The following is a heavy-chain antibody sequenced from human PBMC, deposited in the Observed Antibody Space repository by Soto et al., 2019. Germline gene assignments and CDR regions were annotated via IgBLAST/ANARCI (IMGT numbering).Heavy chain of an antibody. CDR2: IWYDGSNK. CDR1: GFTFSSYG. J-gene: IGHJ6*02. Sequence: QVQLVESGGGVVQPGRSLRLSCAASGFTFSSYGMHWVRQAPGKGLEWVAVIWYDGSNKYYADSVKGRFTISRDNSKNPLYLQMNSLRAEDTAVYYCAREIRDYGDYYGMDVWGQGTTVTVSS. D-gene: IGHD4-17*01. V-gene: IGHV3-33*01. CDR3: AREIRDYGDYYGMDV.